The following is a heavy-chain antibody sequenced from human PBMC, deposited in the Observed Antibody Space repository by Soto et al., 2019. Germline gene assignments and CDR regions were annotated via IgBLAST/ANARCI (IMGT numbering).Heavy chain of an antibody. D-gene: IGHD2-15*01. CDR3: ARGISVVVAFEGDVPPKYFFDS. J-gene: IGHJ4*02. CDR1: VGSFRGYS. V-gene: IGHV4-34*01. CDR2: INHSGSP. Sequence: SESLSLTSAVYVGSFRGYSWTWIRQPPEKVLEWIGEINHSGSPNQNPSLNSRVTISVDTSTNQLSLKLRSVTGAGRAVYYCARGISVVVAFEGDVPPKYFFDSWSLGTLVTVSS.